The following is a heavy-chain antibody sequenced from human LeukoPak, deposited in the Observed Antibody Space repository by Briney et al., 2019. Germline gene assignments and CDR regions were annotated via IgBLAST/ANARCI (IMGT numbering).Heavy chain of an antibody. CDR1: GYAFTNFY. J-gene: IGHJ3*02. CDR2: INPTTGST. Sequence: ASVKVSCKASGYAFTNFYLHWVRQAPGQGLEWMGIINPTTGSTTYAQKLQGRVTMTRDMSTSTVYMELSSLRSEDTAVYFCARDLNPQSIGMRAFDIWGQGTMVTASS. V-gene: IGHV1-46*01. CDR3: ARDLNPQSIGMRAFDI. D-gene: IGHD1-14*01.